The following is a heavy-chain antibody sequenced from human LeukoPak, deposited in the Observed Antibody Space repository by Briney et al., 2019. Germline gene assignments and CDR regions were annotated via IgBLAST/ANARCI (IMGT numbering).Heavy chain of an antibody. V-gene: IGHV3-23*01. Sequence: GGSLRLSRAASGFTFSSYAMSWVRQAPGKGLEWVSAISGSGGSTYYADSVKGRFTISRHNSKNTLYLQMNSLRAEDTAVYYCASSLLQLWSYGMDVWGQGTTVTVSS. CDR1: GFTFSSYA. CDR2: ISGSGGST. D-gene: IGHD5-18*01. CDR3: ASSLLQLWSYGMDV. J-gene: IGHJ6*02.